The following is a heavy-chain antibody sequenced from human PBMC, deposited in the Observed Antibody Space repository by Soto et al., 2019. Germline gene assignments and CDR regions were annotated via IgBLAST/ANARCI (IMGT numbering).Heavy chain of an antibody. CDR2: IMPIFGTA. D-gene: IGHD3-16*01. V-gene: IGHV1-69*01. CDR3: ASHVIGVVAPPLYGMDV. CDR1: GGTLSSHA. J-gene: IGHJ6*02. Sequence: QMQLVQSGTEVKKPGSSVKVSCKASGGTLSSHAISWVRQAPGQGLEWMGAIMPIFGTANHAQKFQGRVTITADEYTSTAYMELSSLRSEDTAVYYCASHVIGVVAPPLYGMDVWGQGTTVTVSS.